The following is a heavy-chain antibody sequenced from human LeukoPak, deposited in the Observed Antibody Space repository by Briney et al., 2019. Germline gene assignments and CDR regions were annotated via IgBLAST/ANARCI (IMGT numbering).Heavy chain of an antibody. D-gene: IGHD2-2*01. Sequence: GGSLRLSCAASGFTFSNFAMSWARQAPGKGLERASSISGSGDSTYYADSVKGRFTISRDNSKNTLYLQMNSLRAEDTAVYHCANLASSVVPAAIGYRGQGSLVTVSS. V-gene: IGHV3-23*01. J-gene: IGHJ4*02. CDR2: ISGSGDST. CDR1: GFTFSNFA. CDR3: ANLASSVVPAAIGY.